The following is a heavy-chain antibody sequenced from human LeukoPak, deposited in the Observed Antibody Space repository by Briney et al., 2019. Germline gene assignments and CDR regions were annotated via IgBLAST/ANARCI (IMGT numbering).Heavy chain of an antibody. Sequence: GGSLRLSCAASGFTFSSYAMSWVRQAPGKGLEWVSAISGSGGSTYYADSVKGRCTISRDNSKNTLYLQMNSLRAEDTAVYYCAKDRATYCGGDCYPQEFDPWGQGTLVTVSS. D-gene: IGHD2-21*02. V-gene: IGHV3-23*01. CDR3: AKDRATYCGGDCYPQEFDP. J-gene: IGHJ5*02. CDR2: ISGSGGST. CDR1: GFTFSSYA.